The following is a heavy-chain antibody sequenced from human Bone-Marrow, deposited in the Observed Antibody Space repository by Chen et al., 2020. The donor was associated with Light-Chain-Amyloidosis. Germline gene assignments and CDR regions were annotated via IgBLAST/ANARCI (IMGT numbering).Heavy chain of an antibody. Sequence: EVQLLESGGGLVQPGGSLRLSCAASGFTFDTYAMSWVRQAPGKGLEWVAAISGGGSNTYYADSVKGRFTISRDNSKNTLYRQMGSLRAEDTAVYYCAKDMLMIRGVIFEYWGQGTLVTVSS. D-gene: IGHD3-10*01. CDR1: GFTFDTYA. J-gene: IGHJ4*02. V-gene: IGHV3-23*01. CDR2: ISGGGSNT. CDR3: AKDMLMIRGVIFEY.